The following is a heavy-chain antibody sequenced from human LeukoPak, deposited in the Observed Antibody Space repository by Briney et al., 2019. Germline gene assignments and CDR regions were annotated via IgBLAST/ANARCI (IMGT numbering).Heavy chain of an antibody. D-gene: IGHD6-6*01. Sequence: PGGSLRLSCAASGFTFSSYGMHWVRQAPGKGLEWVAVISYDGSNKYYADSVKGRFTISRDNSKNTLYLQMNSLRAEDTAVYYCAGSIAARHLDYWGQGTLVTVSS. CDR3: AGSIAARHLDY. CDR1: GFTFSSYG. J-gene: IGHJ4*02. CDR2: ISYDGSNK. V-gene: IGHV3-30*03.